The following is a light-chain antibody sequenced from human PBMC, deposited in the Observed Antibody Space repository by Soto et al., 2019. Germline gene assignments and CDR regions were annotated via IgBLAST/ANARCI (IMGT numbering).Light chain of an antibody. J-gene: IGLJ1*01. Sequence: QSVLTQPPSVSAAPGQKVTMSCSGGSSNIENNYVSWHQQLPGTAPKLLIYENDKRPSGIPDRFSGSKSGTSATLGITGLQTGDEVDYYCGTWDSSLSIFVFGTGTKVTVL. CDR1: SSNIENNY. CDR3: GTWDSSLSIFV. CDR2: END. V-gene: IGLV1-51*02.